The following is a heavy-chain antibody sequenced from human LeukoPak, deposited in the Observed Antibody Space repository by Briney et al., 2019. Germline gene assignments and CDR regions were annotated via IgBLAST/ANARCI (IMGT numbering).Heavy chain of an antibody. CDR1: GFAFSGQS. V-gene: IGHV3-48*04. Sequence: PGGSLRLSCAASGFAFSGQSMNWIRQAPGKGLEWVAYIKSDGSITYYAESVKGRFTISRDNAKNSVYLQMNSLRVEDTAVYFCARGRGTADFTNHCFDPWGQGTLVTVSS. CDR2: IKSDGSIT. J-gene: IGHJ5*02. D-gene: IGHD2-8*01. CDR3: ARGRGTADFTNHCFDP.